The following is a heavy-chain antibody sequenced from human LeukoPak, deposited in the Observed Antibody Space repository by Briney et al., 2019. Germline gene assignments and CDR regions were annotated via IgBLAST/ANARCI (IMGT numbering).Heavy chain of an antibody. Sequence: PGGSLRLSCAASGFTFSSYAMSWVRQAPGKGLDWVSCISGSGGSTYYADSVKGRFTISRDNSKNTLYLQMNSLRAEDTAVYYCAKVILWFGELSPFDYWGQGTLVTVSS. CDR3: AKVILWFGELSPFDY. J-gene: IGHJ4*02. V-gene: IGHV3-23*01. D-gene: IGHD3-10*01. CDR1: GFTFSSYA. CDR2: ISGSGGST.